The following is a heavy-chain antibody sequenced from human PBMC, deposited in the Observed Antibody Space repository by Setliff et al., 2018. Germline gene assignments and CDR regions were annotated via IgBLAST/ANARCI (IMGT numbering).Heavy chain of an antibody. CDR3: AKHGAYNDFLTGYNFYYDMDV. Sequence: TGGSLRLSCAASGFTFSGYWMSWFRQAPGKGLEWVAAINPAGSEKYYVNYRKGRFTISRDNAKNSLYLQMNSLRDEDTAVYYCAKHGAYNDFLTGYNFYYDMDVWGQGTTVTVSS. J-gene: IGHJ6*02. CDR1: GFTFSGYW. V-gene: IGHV3-7*01. CDR2: INPAGSEK. D-gene: IGHD3-9*01.